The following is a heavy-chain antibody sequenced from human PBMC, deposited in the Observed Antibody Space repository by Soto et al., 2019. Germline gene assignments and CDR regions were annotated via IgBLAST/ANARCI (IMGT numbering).Heavy chain of an antibody. CDR1: GGSFSGYY. J-gene: IGHJ6*02. Sequence: SVTLSLTCAVYGGSFSGYYWSWIRQPPGKGLEWIGEINHSGSTNYNPSLKSRVTISVDTSKNQFSLKLSSVTAADTAVYYCARAKTRGYSYGQIYYYYGMDVWGQGTTVTVSS. D-gene: IGHD5-18*01. CDR3: ARAKTRGYSYGQIYYYYGMDV. V-gene: IGHV4-34*01. CDR2: INHSGST.